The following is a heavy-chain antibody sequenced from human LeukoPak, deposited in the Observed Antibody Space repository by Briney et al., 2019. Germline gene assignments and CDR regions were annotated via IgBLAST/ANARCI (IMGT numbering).Heavy chain of an antibody. D-gene: IGHD3-16*01. CDR3: ARDVDYHVTSECFDY. V-gene: IGHV3-74*03. CDR1: GFTFSSYW. CDR2: INSDGSST. J-gene: IGHJ4*02. Sequence: GGSLRLSCASSGFTFSSYWMHWARQAPGKGLVWVSRINSDGSSTTYADSVKGRFTIARDNAKNTLYLQMNSLRPEDTAVYYCARDVDYHVTSECFDYWGQGTLVTVSS.